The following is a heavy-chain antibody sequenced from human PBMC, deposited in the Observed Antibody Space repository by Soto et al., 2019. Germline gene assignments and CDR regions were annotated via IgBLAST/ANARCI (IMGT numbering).Heavy chain of an antibody. V-gene: IGHV4-61*01. CDR1: GGSVRSGSSY. CDR3: ARDRDYYDRSYSYGLDV. J-gene: IGHJ6*02. CDR2: IYYSGST. D-gene: IGHD3-22*01. Sequence: SETLSLTYTVFGGSVRSGSSYWSWIRQPPGKGLEWIGYIYYSGSTNYNPSLKSRVTISVDTSKNQFSLKLSSVTAADTAVYYCARDRDYYDRSYSYGLDVWGQGTTVT.